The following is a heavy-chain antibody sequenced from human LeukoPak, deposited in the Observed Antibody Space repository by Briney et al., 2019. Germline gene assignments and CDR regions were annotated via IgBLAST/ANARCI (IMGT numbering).Heavy chain of an antibody. Sequence: GESLKISCKGSGYSFTSYWIGWVRQAPGKGLEWVAFIRYDGSNKYYADSVKGRFTISRDNSKNTLYLQMNSLRAEDTAVYYCAKDLLRWGQGTLVTVSS. CDR3: AKDLLR. CDR1: GYSFTSYW. V-gene: IGHV3-30*02. J-gene: IGHJ4*02. CDR2: IRYDGSNK. D-gene: IGHD2/OR15-2a*01.